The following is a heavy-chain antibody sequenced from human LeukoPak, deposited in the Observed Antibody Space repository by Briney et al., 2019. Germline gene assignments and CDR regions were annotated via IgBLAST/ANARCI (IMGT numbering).Heavy chain of an antibody. Sequence: GGSLRLSCAASGFTFSSYGMHWVRQAPGKGLEWVSGINWNGGSTGYADSVKGRFTISRDNAKNSLYLQMNSLRAEDTALYYCARDSVSVYFYYYMDVWGKGTTVTVSS. J-gene: IGHJ6*03. CDR3: ARDSVSVYFYYYMDV. CDR1: GFTFSSYG. D-gene: IGHD3-3*01. V-gene: IGHV3-20*04. CDR2: INWNGGST.